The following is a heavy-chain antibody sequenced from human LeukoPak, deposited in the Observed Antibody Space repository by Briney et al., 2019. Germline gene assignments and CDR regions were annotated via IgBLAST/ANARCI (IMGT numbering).Heavy chain of an antibody. V-gene: IGHV4-59*01. CDR2: IYYSGST. CDR3: ARSTTTVNYFDY. J-gene: IGHJ4*02. Sequence: SETLSLTCTVSGGSINSYYWSWIRQPPRKGLEWIGYIYYSGSTTYNPSLKSRVTISVDTSKSHFSLKLTSVTAADTAVYCCARSTTTVNYFDYWGQGTLVTVSS. D-gene: IGHD1-1*01. CDR1: GGSINSYY.